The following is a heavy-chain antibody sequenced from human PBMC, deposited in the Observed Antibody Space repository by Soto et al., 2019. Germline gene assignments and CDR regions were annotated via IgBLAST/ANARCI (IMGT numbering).Heavy chain of an antibody. J-gene: IGHJ4*02. Sequence: GSLRLSCAASGFTFSSYAMSWVRQAPGKGLEWVSAISGSGGSTYYADSVKGRFTISRDNSKNTLYLQMNSLRAEDTAVYYCAKDLFRYYAIDYRGQGTLVTVSS. D-gene: IGHD3-10*01. V-gene: IGHV3-23*01. CDR2: ISGSGGST. CDR1: GFTFSSYA. CDR3: AKDLFRYYAIDY.